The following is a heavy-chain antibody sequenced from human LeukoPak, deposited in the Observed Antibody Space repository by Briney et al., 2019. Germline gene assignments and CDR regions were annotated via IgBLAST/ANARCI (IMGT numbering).Heavy chain of an antibody. V-gene: IGHV4-59*01. J-gene: IGHJ6*03. CDR3: ARATYYYYYMDV. Sequence: SETLSLTCTVSGGSISSYYLSWIRQPPGKGLEWIGYIYYSGSTNYNPSLESRVTMSVDTSKNQFSLKLNSVTAADTAVYYCARATYYYYYMDVWGKGTTVTVSS. CDR2: IYYSGST. CDR1: GGSISSYY.